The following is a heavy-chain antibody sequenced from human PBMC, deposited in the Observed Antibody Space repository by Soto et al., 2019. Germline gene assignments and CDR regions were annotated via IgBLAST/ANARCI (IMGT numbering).Heavy chain of an antibody. V-gene: IGHV1-46*03. CDR3: ASISPIAVAGSGYFQH. J-gene: IGHJ1*01. Sequence: ASVKVSCKASGYTFTSYYMHWVRQAPGQGLEWMGIINPSGGSTSYAQTFQGRVTMTRDTSTSTVYMELSSLRSEDTAVYYCASISPIAVAGSGYFQHWGQGTLVTVSS. CDR1: GYTFTSYY. CDR2: INPSGGST. D-gene: IGHD6-19*01.